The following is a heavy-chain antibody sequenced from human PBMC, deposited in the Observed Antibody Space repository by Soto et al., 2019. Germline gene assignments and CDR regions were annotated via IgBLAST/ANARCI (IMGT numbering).Heavy chain of an antibody. D-gene: IGHD5-18*01. J-gene: IGHJ4*02. CDR1: GDSSSSDY. CDR2: IYYSGGT. V-gene: IGHV4-59*08. CDR3: AGHRKPAMLFES. Sequence: SETLSLTCTVSGDSSSSDYWSWIRQPPGKGLEWIGYIYYSGGTNYNPSLKSRVTISIDRSKRQVSLKLNSVTAADTAVYHCAGHRKPAMLFESWGQGTLVTVSS.